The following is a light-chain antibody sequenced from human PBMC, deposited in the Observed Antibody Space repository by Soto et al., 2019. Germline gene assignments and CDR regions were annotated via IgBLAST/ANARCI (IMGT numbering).Light chain of an antibody. CDR1: QSVSSS. Sequence: LVLTQSPATLSLSPGESVTLSCRASQSVSSSLAWYQQKPGQAPRLLIYDASHRATGIPARFSGSGSGTDFTLTISSLEPEDFAVYYCQQRSNWMFTFGQGTKLEIK. CDR2: DAS. V-gene: IGKV3-11*01. J-gene: IGKJ2*01. CDR3: QQRSNWMFT.